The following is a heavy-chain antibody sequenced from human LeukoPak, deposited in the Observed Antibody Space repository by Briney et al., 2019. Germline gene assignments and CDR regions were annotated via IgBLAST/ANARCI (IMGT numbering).Heavy chain of an antibody. D-gene: IGHD3-3*01. CDR1: GYSISSGYY. CDR2: IYHSGST. Sequence: KSSETLSLTCTVSGYSISSGYYWGWIRQPPGKGLEWIGSIYHSGSTYYNPSLKSRVTISVDTSKNQFSLKLSSVTAADTAVYYCARVVAIFGVVRYWGQGTLVTVSS. CDR3: ARVVAIFGVVRY. J-gene: IGHJ4*02. V-gene: IGHV4-38-2*02.